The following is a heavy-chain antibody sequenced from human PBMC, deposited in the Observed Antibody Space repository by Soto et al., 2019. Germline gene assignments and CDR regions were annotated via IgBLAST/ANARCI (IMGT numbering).Heavy chain of an antibody. CDR1: GFTFSNAW. J-gene: IGHJ4*02. D-gene: IGHD2-15*01. CDR3: TTDLGAVVVVAAVTH. V-gene: IGHV3-15*01. Sequence: GGSLRLSCAASGFTFSNAWMSWVRQAPGKGLEWVGRIKSKTDGGTTDYAAPVKGRFTISRDDSKNTLYLQMNSLKTEDTAVYYCTTDLGAVVVVAAVTHWGQGTLVTVSS. CDR2: IKSKTDGGTT.